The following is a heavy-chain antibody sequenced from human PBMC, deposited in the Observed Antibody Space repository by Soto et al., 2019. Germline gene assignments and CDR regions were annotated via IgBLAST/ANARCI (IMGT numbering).Heavy chain of an antibody. D-gene: IGHD3-10*01. CDR2: IWFDGSNK. J-gene: IGHJ6*02. Sequence: QEHLVESVGGVVQPGTSLRVSCAASGFTFSRHGMHWVRQAPGKGLEWVTLIWFDGSNKYYADSVKGRFTISIDNSQNTLYLQMNSLRAEDTAVYYCARANYGSGSSHYYGLDVWGQGPTVTVSS. V-gene: IGHV3-33*01. CDR3: ARANYGSGSSHYYGLDV. CDR1: GFTFSRHG.